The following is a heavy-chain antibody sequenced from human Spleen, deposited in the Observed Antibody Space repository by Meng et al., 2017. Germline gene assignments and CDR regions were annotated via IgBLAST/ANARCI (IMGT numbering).Heavy chain of an antibody. J-gene: IGHJ4*02. CDR1: GYSFTSYW. CDR3: ARRRRIVRAAGGADYFDY. CDR2: IYPGDSDT. V-gene: IGHV5-51*01. Sequence: GESLKISCKGSGYSFTSYWIGWVRQMPGKGLEWMGIIYPGDSDTRYSPSFQGQVTISADKSIGTAYLQWSSLKASDTAMYYCARRRRIVRAAGGADYFDYWGQGTLVTVSS. D-gene: IGHD6-13*01.